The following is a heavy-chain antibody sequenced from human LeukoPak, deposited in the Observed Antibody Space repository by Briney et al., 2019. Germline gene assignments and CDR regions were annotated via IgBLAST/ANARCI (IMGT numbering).Heavy chain of an antibody. CDR1: GGSISSGGYY. V-gene: IGHV4-31*03. Sequence: SETLFLTCTVSGGSISSGGYYWSWIRQHPGKGLEWIGYIYNSGSTYYTPSLKSRVTISVDTSKNQFSLRLTSVTAADTAVYYCAREERYTTSSGGHWGQGTLVTVSS. CDR3: AREERYTTSSGGH. CDR2: IYNSGST. J-gene: IGHJ1*01. D-gene: IGHD1-26*01.